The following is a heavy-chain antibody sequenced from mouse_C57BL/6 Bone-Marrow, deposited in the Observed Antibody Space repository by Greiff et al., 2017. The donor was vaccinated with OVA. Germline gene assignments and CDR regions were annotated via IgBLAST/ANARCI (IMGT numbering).Heavy chain of an antibody. Sequence: DVKLVESGGGLVQPKGSLKLSCAASGFTFTTYAMHWVRQAPGKGLEWVARIRSKSSNYATYYADSVKDRFTISRDNSQSMLYLQMNNLRTEDTAMYYCVRYLAGSGYFDYWGQGTTLTVSS. J-gene: IGHJ2*01. V-gene: IGHV10-3*01. CDR1: GFTFTTYA. CDR2: IRSKSSNYAT. CDR3: VRYLAGSGYFDY. D-gene: IGHD1-1*01.